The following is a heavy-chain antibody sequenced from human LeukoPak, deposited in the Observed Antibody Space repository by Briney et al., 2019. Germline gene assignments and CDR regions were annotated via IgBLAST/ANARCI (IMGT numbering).Heavy chain of an antibody. V-gene: IGHV4-31*03. CDR3: ARGLIGYSYGFSGFDP. CDR1: GGSISSGGYY. Sequence: SQTLSLTCTVSGGSISSGGYYWSWIRQHPGKGLEWIGYIYYSGSTYYNPSLKSRVTISVDTSKNQFSQKLSSVTAADTAVYYCARGLIGYSYGFSGFDPWGQGTLVTVSS. CDR2: IYYSGST. J-gene: IGHJ5*02. D-gene: IGHD5-18*01.